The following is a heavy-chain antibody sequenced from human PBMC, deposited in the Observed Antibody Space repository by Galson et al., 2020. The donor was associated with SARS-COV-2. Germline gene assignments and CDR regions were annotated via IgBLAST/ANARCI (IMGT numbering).Heavy chain of an antibody. Sequence: GGSLRLSCAASGFTFSSYGMHWVRQAPGKGLEWVAVISYDGSNKYYADSVKGRFTISRDNSKNTLYLQMNSLRAEDTAVYYCAKDLRVATLDYYYGMDVWGQGTTVTVSS. V-gene: IGHV3-30*18. CDR1: GFTFSSYG. J-gene: IGHJ6*02. CDR3: AKDLRVATLDYYYGMDV. CDR2: ISYDGSNK. D-gene: IGHD5-12*01.